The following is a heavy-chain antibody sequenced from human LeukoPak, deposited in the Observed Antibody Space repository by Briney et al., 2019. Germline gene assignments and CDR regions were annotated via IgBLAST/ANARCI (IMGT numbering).Heavy chain of an antibody. CDR2: INHSGST. V-gene: IGHV4-34*01. CDR3: ARGGRYFDWLLSLQWFDP. D-gene: IGHD3-9*01. J-gene: IGHJ5*02. CDR1: GGSFSGYY. Sequence: SETLSLTCAVYGGSFSGYYWRWIRQPPGKGLEWIGEINHSGSTNYNPSLKSRVTISVDTSKNQFSLKLSSVTAADTAVYYCARGGRYFDWLLSLQWFDPWGQGTLVTVSS.